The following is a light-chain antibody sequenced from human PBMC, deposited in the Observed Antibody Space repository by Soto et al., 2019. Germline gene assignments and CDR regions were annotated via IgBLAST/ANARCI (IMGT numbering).Light chain of an antibody. J-gene: IGLJ2*01. Sequence: QSVLTQPPSVSGAPGQRVTISCTGSSSKIGAGDDVHWNQQLPGTAPKLLIYGNSNRPSGVPDRFSGSKSGTSASLAITGLQAEDEADYYCQSYDSSLSGYVVFGGGTKLTVL. V-gene: IGLV1-40*01. CDR2: GNS. CDR1: SSKIGAGDD. CDR3: QSYDSSLSGYVV.